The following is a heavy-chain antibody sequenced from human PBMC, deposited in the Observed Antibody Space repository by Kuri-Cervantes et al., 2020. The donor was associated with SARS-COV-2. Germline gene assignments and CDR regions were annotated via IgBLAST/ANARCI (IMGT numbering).Heavy chain of an antibody. CDR1: EFTLSGHW. CDR3: VRDGDHWNFDY. V-gene: IGHV3-74*01. D-gene: IGHD1-1*01. CDR2: INPDGSYT. Sequence: GESLKISCAASEFTLSGHWIHWVRQAPGKGLVWVSRINPDGSYTNNADSVKGRFTLSRDNAKNMLFLQMNSLRAEDTAVYYCVRDGDHWNFDYWGRGTLVTVSS. J-gene: IGHJ4*02.